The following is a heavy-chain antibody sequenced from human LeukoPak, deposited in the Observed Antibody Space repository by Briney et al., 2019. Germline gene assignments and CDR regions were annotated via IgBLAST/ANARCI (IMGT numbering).Heavy chain of an antibody. Sequence: PGGSLRLPCEVSGFXFSDHYXSWIRXAPGKXXEWVSYISSGSTYTNYADSVEGRFTISRDNAKNSLYLQMNSLRAEDTAVYYCARGDYGGDYFDYWGQGTLVTVSS. CDR3: ARGDYGGDYFDY. D-gene: IGHD4-23*01. CDR2: ISSGSTYT. V-gene: IGHV3-11*05. J-gene: IGHJ4*02. CDR1: GFXFSDHY.